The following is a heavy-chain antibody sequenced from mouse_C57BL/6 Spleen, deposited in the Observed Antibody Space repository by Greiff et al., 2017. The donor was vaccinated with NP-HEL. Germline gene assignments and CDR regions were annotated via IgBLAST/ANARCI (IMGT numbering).Heavy chain of an antibody. CDR2: IDPEDGDT. D-gene: IGHD1-1*01. Sequence: EVQLQQSGAELVRPGASVKLSCTASGFNIKDYYMHWVKQRPEQGLEWIGRIDPEDGDTEYAPKFQGKATMTADTSSNTAYLQLRSLTAEDTAVYYCTTSRYYGSSYDWYFDVWGTGTTVTVSS. CDR3: TTSRYYGSSYDWYFDV. CDR1: GFNIKDYY. V-gene: IGHV14-1*01. J-gene: IGHJ1*03.